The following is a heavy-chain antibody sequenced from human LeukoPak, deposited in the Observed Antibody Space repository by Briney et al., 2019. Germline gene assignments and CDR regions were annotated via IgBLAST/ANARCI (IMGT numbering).Heavy chain of an antibody. D-gene: IGHD5-18*01. CDR2: ISAYNGHT. J-gene: IGHJ4*02. V-gene: IGHV1-18*01. CDR3: ARQVDTTMALPDY. Sequence: GASVKVSCKASGYTFTSYGISWVRQAPGQALEWMGWISAYNGHTNYAQKFQGRVTMTTGTSTSTAYMELRSLRSGDTGVYYCARQVDTTMALPDYWGQGTLVTVSS. CDR1: GYTFTSYG.